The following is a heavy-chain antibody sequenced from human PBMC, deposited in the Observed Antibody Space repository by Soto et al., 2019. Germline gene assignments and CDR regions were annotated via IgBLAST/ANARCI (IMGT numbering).Heavy chain of an antibody. Sequence: GGSLRLSCAASGFTFSSYGMHWVRQAPGKGLEWVAVIWYDRSNKYYADSVKGRFTISRDNSKNTLYLQMNSLRAEDTAVYYCARALAGRDAFDIWGQGTMVTVSS. CDR2: IWYDRSNK. CDR3: ARALAGRDAFDI. CDR1: GFTFSSYG. V-gene: IGHV3-33*01. J-gene: IGHJ3*02. D-gene: IGHD6-13*01.